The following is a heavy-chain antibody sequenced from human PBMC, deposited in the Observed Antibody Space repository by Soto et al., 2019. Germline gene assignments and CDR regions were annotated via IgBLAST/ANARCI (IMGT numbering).Heavy chain of an antibody. J-gene: IGHJ6*02. CDR2: ISYDGSNK. V-gene: IGHV3-30*18. Sequence: GSLRLYYAASVFTFSSYGMHWVRQAPGKGLEWVAVISYDGSNKYYADSVKGRFTISRDNSKNTLYLQMNSLRAEDTAVYYCAKVLLWFGELSPGFYYGMDVWGQGTTVTVSS. D-gene: IGHD3-10*01. CDR3: AKVLLWFGELSPGFYYGMDV. CDR1: VFTFSSYG.